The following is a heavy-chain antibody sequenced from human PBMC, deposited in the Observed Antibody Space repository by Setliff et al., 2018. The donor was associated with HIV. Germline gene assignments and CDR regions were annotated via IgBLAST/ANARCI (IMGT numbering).Heavy chain of an antibody. V-gene: IGHV5-51*01. D-gene: IGHD3-16*01. Sequence: GESLKISCQGSGYTFSSHWIGWVRQMPGKGLEWMGIIYPEDSDARYSPSFEGQVTISADKSINTAYLQWSSLKASDTAMYYCATSVVSPKTTGLGYWGQGTLVTVSS. CDR3: ATSVVSPKTTGLGY. CDR1: GYTFSSHW. CDR2: IYPEDSDA. J-gene: IGHJ4*02.